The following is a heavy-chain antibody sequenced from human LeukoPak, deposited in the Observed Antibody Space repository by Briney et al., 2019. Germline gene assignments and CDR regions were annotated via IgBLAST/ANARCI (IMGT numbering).Heavy chain of an antibody. J-gene: IGHJ4*02. CDR2: ISYSESP. CDR1: GGSISSSTF. Sequence: SETLSLTCTVSGGSISSSTFWGWIRQPPGKGLEWIGGISYSESPYYNPSLKTRVTISVDTSKNQFSLKLTSVTAADTAVYYCASRWENYFDYWGQGSLVTVSS. V-gene: IGHV4-39*01. CDR3: ASRWENYFDY. D-gene: IGHD1-26*01.